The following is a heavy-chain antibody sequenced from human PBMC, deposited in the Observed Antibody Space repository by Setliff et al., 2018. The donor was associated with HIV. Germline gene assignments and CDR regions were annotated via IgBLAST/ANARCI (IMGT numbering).Heavy chain of an antibody. D-gene: IGHD6-13*01. CDR2: ISGTGLNT. V-gene: IGHV3-23*01. Sequence: PGGSLRLSCAASGFTFSSYAMSWVRQAPGKGLEWVSSISGTGLNTYYSDSVKGRFAISRGNSKDTLYLQMNSLRAEDTALYYCANRLRSSNNWYYFDYWGPGTLVTVSS. J-gene: IGHJ4*02. CDR3: ANRLRSSNNWYYFDY. CDR1: GFTFSSYA.